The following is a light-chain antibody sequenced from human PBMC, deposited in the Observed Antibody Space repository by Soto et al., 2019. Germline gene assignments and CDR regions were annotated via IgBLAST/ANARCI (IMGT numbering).Light chain of an antibody. V-gene: IGLV6-57*02. J-gene: IGLJ3*02. CDR3: QSYDSSNLWV. CDR2: EDN. CDR1: SGSIASNY. Sequence: NFMLTQPHSVSESPGKTVTISCTGSSGSIASNYVQWYQQRPGSAPTTVIYEDNQRPSGVPDRFSGSIDSSSNSASLTISGLKTEDEADYYCQSYDSSNLWVFGGGTKLIVL.